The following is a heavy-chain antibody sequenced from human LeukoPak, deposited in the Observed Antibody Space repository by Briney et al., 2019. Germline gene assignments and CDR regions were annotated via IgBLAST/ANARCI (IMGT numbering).Heavy chain of an antibody. CDR1: GGSFSGYY. D-gene: IGHD3-16*01. J-gene: IGHJ4*02. CDR2: IDHSGST. CDR3: ARLKGATWVFDY. V-gene: IGHV4-34*01. Sequence: SETLSLTCAVYGGSFSGYYWNWIRQPPGKGLEWIGEIDHSGSTSYNPSLKSRVTISVDRSKNQFSLKLSSVTAADTAVYYCARLKGATWVFDYWGQGTLVTVSS.